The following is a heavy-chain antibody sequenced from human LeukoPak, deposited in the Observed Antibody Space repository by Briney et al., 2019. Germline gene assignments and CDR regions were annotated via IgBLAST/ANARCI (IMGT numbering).Heavy chain of an antibody. V-gene: IGHV1-2*02. D-gene: IGHD3-10*01. Sequence: GASVKVSCKASGYSFTGYYMRWVRQAPGQGLEWMGWINPNIGGTDYAQQFQGRLTMTRDTSISTAYMELRRLRSDDTAVYYCGGGGGGSGTYIPYAMDVWGQGTTVTVSS. CDR2: INPNIGGT. CDR1: GYSFTGYY. CDR3: GGGGGGSGTYIPYAMDV. J-gene: IGHJ6*02.